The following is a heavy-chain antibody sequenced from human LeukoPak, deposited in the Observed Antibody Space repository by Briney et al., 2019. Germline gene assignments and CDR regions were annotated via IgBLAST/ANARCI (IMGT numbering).Heavy chain of an antibody. J-gene: IGHJ5*02. CDR3: ASQIRDYSNLWAYLFDP. D-gene: IGHD4-11*01. Sequence: SETLSLTCTVSGGSISSCSYYWGWIRQPPGKGLEWIGSIYYSGSTYYNPSLKSRVTISVDTSKNQFSLKLSSVTAADTAVYYCASQIRDYSNLWAYLFDPWGQGTLVTVSS. CDR1: GGSISSCSYY. CDR2: IYYSGST. V-gene: IGHV4-39*07.